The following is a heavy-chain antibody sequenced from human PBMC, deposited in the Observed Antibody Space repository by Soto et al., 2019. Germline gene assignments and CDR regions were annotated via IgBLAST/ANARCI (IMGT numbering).Heavy chain of an antibody. V-gene: IGHV1-18*01. CDR2: ISAYNGNT. Sequence: QVQLVQSGAEVKKPGASVKVSCKASGYTFTSYGISCVRQAPGQGLEWMGWISAYNGNTNYAQKLQGRVTMTTDASTSTAYMELRSLRADDTAVYYCARVMITFGGVIVGDAFDIWGQGTMVTVSS. J-gene: IGHJ3*02. CDR3: ARVMITFGGVIVGDAFDI. D-gene: IGHD3-16*02. CDR1: GYTFTSYG.